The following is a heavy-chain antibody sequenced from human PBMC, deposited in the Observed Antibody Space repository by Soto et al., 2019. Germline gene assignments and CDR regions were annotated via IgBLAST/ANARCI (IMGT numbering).Heavy chain of an antibody. D-gene: IGHD2-8*02. J-gene: IGHJ4*02. CDR2: INQDESDK. Sequence: GGSLRLSCAASGFTFSRQWMTWLRQAPGKGLEWVASINQDESDKYYVDSVKGRFTISRDNAKSSLFLQMNSLRAEDTAVYFCATHALFLSGPLDYWGQGTLVTVSS. V-gene: IGHV3-7*02. CDR3: ATHALFLSGPLDY. CDR1: GFTFSRQW.